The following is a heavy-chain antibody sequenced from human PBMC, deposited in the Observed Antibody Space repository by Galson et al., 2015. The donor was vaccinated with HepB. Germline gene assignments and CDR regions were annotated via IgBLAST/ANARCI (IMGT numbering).Heavy chain of an antibody. Sequence: SVKVSCKASGGTFSSYAISWVRQAPGQGLEWMGRIIPILGIANYAQKFQGRVTITADKSTSTAYMELSSLRSEDTAVYYCARDRFTIFGVVHYYSCMDVWGQGTPVTVSS. D-gene: IGHD3-3*01. CDR2: IIPILGIA. CDR3: ARDRFTIFGVVHYYSCMDV. J-gene: IGHJ6*02. V-gene: IGHV1-69*04. CDR1: GGTFSSYA.